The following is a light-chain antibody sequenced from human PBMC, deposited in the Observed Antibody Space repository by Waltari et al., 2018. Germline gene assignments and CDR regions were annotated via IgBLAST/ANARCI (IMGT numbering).Light chain of an antibody. V-gene: IGLV2-14*03. CDR2: DVT. CDR3: SSYTGRPIMV. CDR1: SSDAGAYNY. J-gene: IGLJ3*02. Sequence: QSALTQPASVSGSPGQSITLPCTGTSSDAGAYNYVFWYQQHAGKAPKLMIYDVTKRPSGVSTRFSGSKSGNTASLTISGLQAEDEADYYCSSYTGRPIMVFGGGTKLTVL.